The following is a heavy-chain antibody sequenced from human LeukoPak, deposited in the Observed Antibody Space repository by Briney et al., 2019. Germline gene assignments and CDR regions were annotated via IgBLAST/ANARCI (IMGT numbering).Heavy chain of an antibody. CDR1: GFTFSSYS. D-gene: IGHD3-22*01. V-gene: IGHV3-66*01. CDR3: ARGYYYDSSGYYYNSYYFDY. CDR2: IYSGGST. J-gene: IGHJ4*02. Sequence: GGSLRLSCAASGFTFSSYSMNWVRQAPGKGLEWVSVIYSGGSTYYADSVKGRFTISRDNSKNTLYLQMNSLRAEDTAVYYCARGYYYDSSGYYYNSYYFDYWGQGTLVTVSS.